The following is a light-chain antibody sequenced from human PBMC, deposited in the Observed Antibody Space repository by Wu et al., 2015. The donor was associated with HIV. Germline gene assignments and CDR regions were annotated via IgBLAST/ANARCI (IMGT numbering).Light chain of an antibody. CDR1: QSVSSNY. Sequence: EIVLTQSPGTLSLSPGERATLSCRASQSVSSNYLAWYQQKPGQAPRLLIYGASSRATGIPDRFSGSGSGTDFTLTISRLEPXLXXIIXHSIIMDSPDSFGQGTKLEIK. CDR3: SIIMDSPDS. CDR2: GAS. J-gene: IGKJ2*03. V-gene: IGKV3-20*01.